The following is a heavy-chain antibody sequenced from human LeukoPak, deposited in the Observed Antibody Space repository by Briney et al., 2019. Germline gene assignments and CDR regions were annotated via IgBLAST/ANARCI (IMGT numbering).Heavy chain of an antibody. V-gene: IGHV4-59*12. CDR3: ARDYCSGGACFGRWFDP. CDR2: VYYRGST. D-gene: IGHD2-8*02. Sequence: SETLSLTCTVSGGSISSYYWSWIRQPPGKGLEWIGRVYYRGSTLFNPSLKSRVSLSVDTSKNQFSLKMTSMSAADTAVYYCARDYCSGGACFGRWFDPWGQGTLVTVSS. J-gene: IGHJ5*02. CDR1: GGSISSYY.